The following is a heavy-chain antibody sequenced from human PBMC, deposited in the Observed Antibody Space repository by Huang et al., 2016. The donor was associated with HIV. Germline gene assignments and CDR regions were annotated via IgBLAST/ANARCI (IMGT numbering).Heavy chain of an antibody. CDR1: GHSFISYG. Sequence: QVQLVQSGIEVKKPGASVKVSCKASGHSFISYGINWVRQAPGQGLEWRGGVTAYNGNTNYAQRLQGRVTMSADTSTNRAYMELRSLRSDDTAVYYCASETSQQLGSGYWGQGTLVTVSS. CDR2: VTAYNGNT. J-gene: IGHJ4*02. V-gene: IGHV1-18*01. CDR3: ASETSQQLGSGY. D-gene: IGHD6-13*01.